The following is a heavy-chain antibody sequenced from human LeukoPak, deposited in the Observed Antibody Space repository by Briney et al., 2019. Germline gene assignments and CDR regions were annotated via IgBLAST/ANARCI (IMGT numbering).Heavy chain of an antibody. CDR1: GYTFTSYG. D-gene: IGHD2-2*01. J-gene: IGHJ4*02. V-gene: IGHV1-18*01. CDR3: ARDHCSSTSCYASKAIFDY. CDR2: ISAYNGNT. Sequence: ASVKVSCKASGYTFTSYGISWVRQAPGQGLEWMGWISAYNGNTDYAQKFQGRVTMTTDTSTSTAYMELRSLRSDDTAVYYCARDHCSSTSCYASKAIFDYWGQGTLVTVSS.